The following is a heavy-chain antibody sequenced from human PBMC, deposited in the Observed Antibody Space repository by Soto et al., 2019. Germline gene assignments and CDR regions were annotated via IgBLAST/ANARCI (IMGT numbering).Heavy chain of an antibody. D-gene: IGHD6-19*01. V-gene: IGHV1-3*01. J-gene: IGHJ6*02. CDR2: INAGNGNT. CDR3: ARDEGWYTNYYGMDV. CDR1: GYTFTSYA. Sequence: QVQLVQSGAEVKKTGASVKVSCKASGYTFTSYAMHWVRQAPGQRLEWMGWINAGNGNTKYSQKYQGRGTITRDTTASTAYMELSSLRSEDTAVYDCARDEGWYTNYYGMDVWCQGTTVTVSS.